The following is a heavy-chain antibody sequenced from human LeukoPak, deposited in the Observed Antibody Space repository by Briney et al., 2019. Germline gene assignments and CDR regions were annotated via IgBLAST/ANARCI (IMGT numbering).Heavy chain of an antibody. CDR3: ARDSSGYYDYTYYYYGMDV. D-gene: IGHD3-22*01. J-gene: IGHJ6*02. Sequence: GGSLRLSCAASGFTFSGYAMSWVRQAPGKGLEWVSAISGSGGSTYYADSVKGRFTISRDNSKNTLYLQMNSLRAEDTAVYYCARDSSGYYDYTYYYYGMDVWGQGTTVTVSS. V-gene: IGHV3-23*01. CDR1: GFTFSGYA. CDR2: ISGSGGST.